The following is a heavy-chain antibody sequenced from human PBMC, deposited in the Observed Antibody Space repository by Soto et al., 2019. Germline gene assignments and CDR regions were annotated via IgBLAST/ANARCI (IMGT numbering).Heavy chain of an antibody. V-gene: IGHV1-46*03. CDR3: SKVYPGDRSPYDL. CDR2: INPFDGIR. J-gene: IGHJ4*02. D-gene: IGHD3-22*01. CDR1: GYIFTSYY. Sequence: ASGKVSCKASGYIFTSYYIHWVRQAPGQGLEWMGWINPFDGIRMFAQSFQGRVTMTRDTSTSTVYMEVSSLRSEDTAVYYCSKVYPGDRSPYDLWSQGTLDIVSS.